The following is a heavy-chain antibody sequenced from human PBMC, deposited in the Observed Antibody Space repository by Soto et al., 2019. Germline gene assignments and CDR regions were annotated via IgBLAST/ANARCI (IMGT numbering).Heavy chain of an antibody. CDR3: TRIYGDYDFPLGRWFDP. V-gene: IGHV1-3*04. CDR2: INTDNGNT. Sequence: QVQLVQSGAEVKKPGASVNVSCKASGYTFTTYAIHWVRQAPGQRPEWMGWINTDNGNTRYSQKFQARVIMTRDTSASTTYMELSSLSSEDTAVYYCTRIYGDYDFPLGRWFDPWGQGTLVTVSS. J-gene: IGHJ5*02. CDR1: GYTFTTYA. D-gene: IGHD3-16*01.